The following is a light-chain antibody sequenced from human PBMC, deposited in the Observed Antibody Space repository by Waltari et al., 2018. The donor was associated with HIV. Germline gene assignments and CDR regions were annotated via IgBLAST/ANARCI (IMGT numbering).Light chain of an antibody. CDR1: QRLLKSNVYIY. J-gene: IGKJ4*01. V-gene: IGKV2-28*01. CDR2: LGS. CDR3: MEALETPLT. Sequence: DIVMTQSPLSLSVTPGEPASISCTPSQRLLKSNVYIYLDWYLHQPGQSPQLLIYLGSNRASGVPDRFSGSGSATDFTLKISRVEAEDAGIYYCMEALETPLTFGGGTRVEIK.